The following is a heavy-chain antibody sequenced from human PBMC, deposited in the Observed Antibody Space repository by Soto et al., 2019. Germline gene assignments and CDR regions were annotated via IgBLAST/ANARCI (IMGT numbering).Heavy chain of an antibody. CDR1: GFTFSTYG. V-gene: IGHV3-7*03. CDR2: IKQDGSVK. D-gene: IGHD4-17*01. CDR3: AKLRGDYTVFDY. J-gene: IGHJ4*02. Sequence: PGGSLRLSCAASGFTFSTYGMSWVRQAPGKGLEWVANIKQDGSVKHYVDSVKGRFTISRDNAEKSLHLQMNSLRAEDTAVYYCAKLRGDYTVFDYWGQGARVTVSS.